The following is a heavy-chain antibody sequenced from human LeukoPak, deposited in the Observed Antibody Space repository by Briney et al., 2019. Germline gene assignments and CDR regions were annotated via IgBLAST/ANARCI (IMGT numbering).Heavy chain of an antibody. CDR2: MNPNSGNT. V-gene: IGHV1-8*01. J-gene: IGHJ6*02. Sequence: ASVKVSCTASGYTFTSYDIKGVRQATGQGLERMGWMNPNSGNTGYAQKFQGRDTMTRNTSISTAYMELSSLRSEDTAVYYCARGLGQLVRSYYYGMDVWGQGTTVTVSS. CDR1: GYTFTSYD. CDR3: ARGLGQLVRSYYYGMDV. D-gene: IGHD6-6*01.